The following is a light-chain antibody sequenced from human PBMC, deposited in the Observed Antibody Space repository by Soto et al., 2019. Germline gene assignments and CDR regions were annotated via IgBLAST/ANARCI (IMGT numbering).Light chain of an antibody. CDR1: QSVSSSY. V-gene: IGKV3-20*01. CDR2: GAS. CDR3: QQYGSSPYT. Sequence: EIVLTQSPGPLSLSPGERATLSCRASQSVSSSYLVWYQQKPGQAPRLLIYGASSRATGIPDRFSGRGSGTDFTLTISRLEPEDVAVYYCQQYGSSPYTFGQGTKLEIK. J-gene: IGKJ2*01.